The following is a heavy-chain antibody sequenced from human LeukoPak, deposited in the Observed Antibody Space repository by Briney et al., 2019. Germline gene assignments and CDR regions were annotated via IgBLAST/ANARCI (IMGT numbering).Heavy chain of an antibody. V-gene: IGHV1-18*01. CDR3: ARDHGSRNWNYPLDYYYGMDV. J-gene: IGHJ6*02. CDR1: GYTFTIYG. D-gene: IGHD1-7*01. CDR2: ITAYSGDR. Sequence: ASVKVSCKASGYTFTIYGISWVRRAPGQGLEWMGWITAYSGDRNYAQKLQGRVTMTTDTSTSTAYMELRSLRSDDTAVYYCARDHGSRNWNYPLDYYYGMDVWGQGTTVTVSS.